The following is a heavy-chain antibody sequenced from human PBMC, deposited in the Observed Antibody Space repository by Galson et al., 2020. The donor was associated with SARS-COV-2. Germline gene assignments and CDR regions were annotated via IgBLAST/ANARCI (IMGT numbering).Heavy chain of an antibody. V-gene: IGHV2-5*02. CDR1: RFSLRQTGVG. Sequence: SGSTLVTPTHTLTPTSTYSRFSLRQTGVGVRWIRQPPRKTLKWLALTYWDDDKRYSPTLNSRLTSTKDTTKNQVGLTMTDMDPVDTATYYCAHRRSLDSREYFQHWGQGTLVTVSS. J-gene: IGHJ1*01. CDR2: TYWDDDK. CDR3: AHRRSLDSREYFQH. D-gene: IGHD4-4*01.